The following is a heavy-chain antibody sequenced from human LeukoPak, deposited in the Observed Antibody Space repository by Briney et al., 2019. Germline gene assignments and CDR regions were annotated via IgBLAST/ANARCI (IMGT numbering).Heavy chain of an antibody. Sequence: GASVKVSCKASGYTFTSYGISWVRQAPGQGLEWMGWISAYNGNTNYAQKLQGRVTMTTDTSTSTAYMELRSLRSDDTAVYYCVRDLVATITDYYYGMDVWGQGTTVTVSS. J-gene: IGHJ6*02. CDR1: GYTFTSYG. CDR3: VRDLVATITDYYYGMDV. CDR2: ISAYNGNT. V-gene: IGHV1-18*01. D-gene: IGHD5-12*01.